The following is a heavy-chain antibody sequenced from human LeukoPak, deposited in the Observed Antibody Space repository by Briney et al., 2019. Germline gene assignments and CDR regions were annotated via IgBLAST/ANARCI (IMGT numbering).Heavy chain of an antibody. Sequence: GGSLRLSCAASGFTFSSYSMNWVRQAPGKGLEWVSSISSSSSYIYYADSVKGRFTISRDNAKNSLYLQMNSLRAEDTAVYYCASWEGPDIVVVPAASLFDYWGQGTLVTVSS. CDR2: ISSSSSYI. CDR1: GFTFSSYS. V-gene: IGHV3-21*01. CDR3: ASWEGPDIVVVPAASLFDY. J-gene: IGHJ4*02. D-gene: IGHD2-2*01.